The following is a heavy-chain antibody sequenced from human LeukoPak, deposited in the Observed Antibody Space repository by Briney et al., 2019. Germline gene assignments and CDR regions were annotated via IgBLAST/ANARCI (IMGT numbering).Heavy chain of an antibody. D-gene: IGHD3-10*01. Sequence: PSETLSLTCTVSGYSISSGYFWGWIRQPPGKGLEWIGYIYYSGSTNYNPSLKSRVTISVDTSKNQFSLKLTSVTAADTAVYYCARGGSYLYASGNYGGVDYWGQGTLVTVSS. J-gene: IGHJ4*02. CDR2: IYYSGST. V-gene: IGHV4-38-2*02. CDR3: ARGGSYLYASGNYGGVDY. CDR1: GYSISSGYF.